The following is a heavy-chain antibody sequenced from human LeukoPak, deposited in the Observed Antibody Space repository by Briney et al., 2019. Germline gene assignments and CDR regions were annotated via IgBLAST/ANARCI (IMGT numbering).Heavy chain of an antibody. CDR3: AKDRDAAVSHPYFQH. Sequence: GGSLRLSCVFSGFTFSSYAMSWVRQAPGKGLEWVSSLSGSGGSTYYADSVKGRFTISRDNSKNTLYLQMNSLRVEDTAVYYCAKDRDAAVSHPYFQHWGQGTLVAVSS. CDR2: LSGSGGST. V-gene: IGHV3-23*01. J-gene: IGHJ1*01. D-gene: IGHD2-8*01. CDR1: GFTFSSYA.